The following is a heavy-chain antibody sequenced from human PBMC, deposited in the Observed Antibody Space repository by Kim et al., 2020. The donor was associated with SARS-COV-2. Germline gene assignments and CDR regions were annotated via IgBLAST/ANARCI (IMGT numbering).Heavy chain of an antibody. V-gene: IGHV4-61*01. Sequence: SETLSLTCTVSGGSVSSGSYYWSWIRQPPGKGLEWIGYIYYSGSTNYNPSLKSRVTISVDTSKNQFSLKLSSVTAADTAVYYCARVPEGRSSWRYYYYA. J-gene: IGHJ6*01. CDR1: GGSVSSGSYY. CDR2: IYYSGST. CDR3: ARVPEGRSSWRYYYYA. D-gene: IGHD6-6*01.